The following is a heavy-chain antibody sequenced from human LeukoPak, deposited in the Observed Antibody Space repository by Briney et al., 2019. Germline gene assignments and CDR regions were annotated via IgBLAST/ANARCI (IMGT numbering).Heavy chain of an antibody. CDR2: ISGSGGST. D-gene: IGHD3-3*01. CDR3: AKDPPYYDFWSGSFDY. Sequence: GGSLRLSCAAAGFTFSSYAMGWVRQAPGKGLEWVSSISGSGGSTYYADSVKGRFTISRDNSKNTLYLQMNSLRAEDTAVYYCAKDPPYYDFWSGSFDYWGQGTLVTVSS. J-gene: IGHJ4*02. V-gene: IGHV3-23*01. CDR1: GFTFSSYA.